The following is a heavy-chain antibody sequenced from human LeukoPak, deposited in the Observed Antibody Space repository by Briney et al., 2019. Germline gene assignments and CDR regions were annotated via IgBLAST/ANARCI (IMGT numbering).Heavy chain of an antibody. V-gene: IGHV5-51*01. CDR3: ATCCSTISCPNYYFHY. Sequence: GESLKISCKGSGYTFTTYWIGWVRQMPGKGLEWMGIIYPGDSDTRYSPSFEGQVTISADKSISTAYLQWSSLKASDTAMYYCATCCSTISCPNYYFHYWGQGTLVTVSS. D-gene: IGHD2-2*01. CDR2: IYPGDSDT. CDR1: GYTFTTYW. J-gene: IGHJ4*02.